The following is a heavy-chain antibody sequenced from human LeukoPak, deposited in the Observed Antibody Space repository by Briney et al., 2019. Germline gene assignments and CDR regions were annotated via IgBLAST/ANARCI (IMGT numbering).Heavy chain of an antibody. D-gene: IGHD3-10*01. V-gene: IGHV1-46*01. Sequence: ASVKVSCKASGYSFTSYYIHWVRQAPGQGLEWMGIINPSGGSTSYAQKFQGRVTMTRDTSTSTAYMELSSLRSEDTAVYYCARGMRMVRGVIREYYFDSWGQGTLVTVSS. CDR3: ARGMRMVRGVIREYYFDS. CDR1: GYSFTSYY. CDR2: INPSGGST. J-gene: IGHJ4*02.